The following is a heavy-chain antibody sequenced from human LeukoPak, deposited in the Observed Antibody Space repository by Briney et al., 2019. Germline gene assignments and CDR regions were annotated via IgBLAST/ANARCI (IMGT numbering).Heavy chain of an antibody. V-gene: IGHV4-30-4*01. Sequence: SQTLSLTCSVSGGSVTSADYYWTWIRQSPVKGLEWIGYIYHSGSTYYNPSLKSRLTISLDTSKNQFSLKLSSVTAADTAVYYCARSWYSSGWAFDFWGQGTLVTVSS. CDR1: GGSVTSADYY. D-gene: IGHD6-19*01. CDR3: ARSWYSSGWAFDF. CDR2: IYHSGST. J-gene: IGHJ4*02.